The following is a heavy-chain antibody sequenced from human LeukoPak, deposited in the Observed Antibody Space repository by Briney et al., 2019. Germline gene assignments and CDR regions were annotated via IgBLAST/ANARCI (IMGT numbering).Heavy chain of an antibody. Sequence: PGGSLRLSCAASGFTFSSYAMSWVRQAPGKGLEWVSAISGSGGSTYYADSVKGRFTISRDNSKNTLYLQMNSPRAEDTAVYYCAKVYSWYYYYFDYWGQGTLVTVSS. V-gene: IGHV3-23*01. D-gene: IGHD6-13*01. CDR2: ISGSGGST. CDR1: GFTFSSYA. J-gene: IGHJ4*02. CDR3: AKVYSWYYYYFDY.